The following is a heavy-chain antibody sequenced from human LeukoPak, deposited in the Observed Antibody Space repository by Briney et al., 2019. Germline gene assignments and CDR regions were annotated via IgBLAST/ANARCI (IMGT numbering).Heavy chain of an antibody. Sequence: SETLSLTCAVSGGSISSSNWWRWVRQPPGKGLEWIGEIYHSGSTNYNPSLKIRVTISVDKSKNQFSLKLSSVTPADTAVYYCARAGRRGYSGSGGEDYWGQGTLVTVSS. CDR2: IYHSGST. J-gene: IGHJ4*02. D-gene: IGHD1-26*01. CDR1: GGSISSSNW. CDR3: ARAGRRGYSGSGGEDY. V-gene: IGHV4-4*02.